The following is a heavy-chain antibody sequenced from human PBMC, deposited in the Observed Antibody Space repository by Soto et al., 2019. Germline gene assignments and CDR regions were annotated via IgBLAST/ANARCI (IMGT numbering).Heavy chain of an antibody. CDR3: TRGPRVSSTGTGAH. CDR1: GFTFSAYW. J-gene: IGHJ4*02. D-gene: IGHD1-1*01. Sequence: GGSLRLSCEVSGFTFSAYWMHWVRQVPGKGLIWVSRISDDGSTTTYADSVKGRFTISRDNAKNTLYLQMNSLRADDTGLYYCTRGPRVSSTGTGAHWGRGTLVTVSS. V-gene: IGHV3-74*01. CDR2: ISDDGSTT.